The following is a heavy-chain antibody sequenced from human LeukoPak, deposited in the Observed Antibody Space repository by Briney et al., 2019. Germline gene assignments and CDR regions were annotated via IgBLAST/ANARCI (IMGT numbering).Heavy chain of an antibody. CDR2: IYYSGTT. V-gene: IGHV4-39*02. Sequence: KTSETLSLTCNVSGGSISSTSYFWGWIRQPPGKGLEWIGSIYYSGTTYYSPSLKSRVTISVHTSQNQFSLKLSSVTAADTAVYYCARDHNFYDSGRGFDPWGQGTLVTVSS. J-gene: IGHJ5*02. CDR3: ARDHNFYDSGRGFDP. D-gene: IGHD3-10*01. CDR1: GGSISSTSYF.